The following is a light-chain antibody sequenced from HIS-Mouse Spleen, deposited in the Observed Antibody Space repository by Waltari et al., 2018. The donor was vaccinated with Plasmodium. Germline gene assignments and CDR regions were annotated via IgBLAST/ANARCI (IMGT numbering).Light chain of an antibody. CDR1: QDLSNY. Sequence: DIQMTQSPSSLSASVGDRVTITCQASQDLSNYLNWYQQKPGKAPKLLIYDASNVETGVPSRFSGSGSGTDFTFTISSLQPEDIATYYCQQYDNLPLTFGGGTKVEIK. CDR2: DAS. J-gene: IGKJ4*01. CDR3: QQYDNLPLT. V-gene: IGKV1-33*01.